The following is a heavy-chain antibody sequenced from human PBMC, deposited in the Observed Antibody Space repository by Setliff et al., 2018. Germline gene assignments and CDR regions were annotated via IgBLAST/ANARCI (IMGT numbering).Heavy chain of an antibody. Sequence: SVKVSCKASGGTFSSYGISWVRQAPGQGLEWMGGTIPSFGSTNYAQKFQGRVTIITDESTSTAYMELSSLRTEDSAVYYCASGTYNFWSGYAFPYYYYYYMDVWGKGTTVTVSS. CDR1: GGTFSSYG. V-gene: IGHV1-69*05. D-gene: IGHD3-3*01. J-gene: IGHJ6*03. CDR3: ASGTYNFWSGYAFPYYYYYYMDV. CDR2: TIPSFGST.